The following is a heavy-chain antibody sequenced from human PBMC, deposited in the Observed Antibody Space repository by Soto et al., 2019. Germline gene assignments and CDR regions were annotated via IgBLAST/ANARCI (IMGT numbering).Heavy chain of an antibody. V-gene: IGHV3-23*01. D-gene: IGHD1-1*01. J-gene: IGHJ4*02. Sequence: VSLRLSCAASGFIINRDALSWVRQAPGKGLEWVAAINDRGDSTHYADSVKRRITISRDTSKNTLYLQMNTLRAEDTAVYYCAKDKPGTTSFDYWGRGTLVTVSS. CDR1: GFIINRDA. CDR3: AKDKPGTTSFDY. CDR2: INDRGDST.